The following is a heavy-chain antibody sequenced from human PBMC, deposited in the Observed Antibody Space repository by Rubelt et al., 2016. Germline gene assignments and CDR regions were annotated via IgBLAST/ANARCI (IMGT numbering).Heavy chain of an antibody. CDR1: GGSISRYS. D-gene: IGHD3-22*01. J-gene: IGHJ4*02. CDR2: IYASGST. Sequence: QVQLQESGPGLVKPSETLSLTCTVSGGSISRYSWSWIRQPAGKGLEWIGHIYASGSTYYNPSLKSRVTISEDTSKKQFSLNLKSVTAADTAVYYCARHDYYDTSGYPYWGQGTLVTVSS. CDR3: ARHDYYDTSGYPY. V-gene: IGHV4-4*08.